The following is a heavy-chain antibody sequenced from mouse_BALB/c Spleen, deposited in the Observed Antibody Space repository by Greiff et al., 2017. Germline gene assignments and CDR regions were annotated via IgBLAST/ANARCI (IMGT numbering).Heavy chain of an antibody. D-gene: IGHD1-1*01. J-gene: IGHJ4*01. V-gene: IGHV1S126*01. Sequence: QVHVKQSGPELVKPGALVKISCKASGYTFTSYDINWVKQRPGQGLEWIGMIHPSDSETRLNQKFKDKATLTVDKSSSTAYMQLSSPTSEDSAVYYCARWTTVVAPDAMDYWGQGTSVTVSS. CDR2: IHPSDSET. CDR3: ARWTTVVAPDAMDY. CDR1: GYTFTSYD.